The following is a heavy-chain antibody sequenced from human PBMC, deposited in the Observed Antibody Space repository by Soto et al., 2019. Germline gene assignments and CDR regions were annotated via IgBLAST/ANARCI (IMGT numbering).Heavy chain of an antibody. CDR1: GFTFSSYW. D-gene: IGHD4-17*01. V-gene: IGHV3-74*01. CDR3: SKDPYGREDY. Sequence: EVQLVESGGGLVQPGGSLRLSCAGAGFTFSSYWMHWVRQAPGKGLVWVSRINTDGSYTTYADSVKGRFTISRDNAKNPLYLQMNSLRAEDKAVYYCSKDPYGREDYWGQGTLVTVSS. J-gene: IGHJ4*02. CDR2: INTDGSYT.